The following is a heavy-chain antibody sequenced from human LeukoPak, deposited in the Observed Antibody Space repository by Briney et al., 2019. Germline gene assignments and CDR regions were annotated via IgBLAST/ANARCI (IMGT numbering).Heavy chain of an antibody. Sequence: PGGSLRLFCAASGFTFSRYAMSWVRQAPGKGLEWVSAISGSGGSTYYADSVKGRFTISRDSSKNTLFLHMNTLRAEDTAIYYCAKDRTVGASYWYFDLWGRGTLVTVSS. J-gene: IGHJ2*01. CDR1: GFTFSRYA. CDR3: AKDRTVGASYWYFDL. D-gene: IGHD1-26*01. V-gene: IGHV3-23*01. CDR2: ISGSGGST.